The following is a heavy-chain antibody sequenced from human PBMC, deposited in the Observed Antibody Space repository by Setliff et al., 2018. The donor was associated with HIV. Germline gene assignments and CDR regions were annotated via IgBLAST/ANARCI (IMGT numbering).Heavy chain of an antibody. Sequence: GGSLRLSCAASGFTFSSYGMHWVRQAPGKGLEWVAVISKDGSNKYYADSVKGRFTISRDNSKNTLYLQMNSLRAEDTAVYYCTKNLYSSRWSPLDYWGQGTLVTVSS. J-gene: IGHJ4*02. V-gene: IGHV3-30*18. CDR3: TKNLYSSRWSPLDY. CDR1: GFTFSSYG. CDR2: ISKDGSNK. D-gene: IGHD6-13*01.